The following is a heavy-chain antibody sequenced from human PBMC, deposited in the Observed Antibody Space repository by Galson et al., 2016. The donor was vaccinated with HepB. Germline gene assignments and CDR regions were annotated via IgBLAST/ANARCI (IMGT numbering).Heavy chain of an antibody. CDR1: GGSFRDYY. J-gene: IGHJ4*02. CDR3: ARAYCSSSNCPLYY. CDR2: INHSGIT. V-gene: IGHV4-34*01. Sequence: SETLSLTCTVYGGSFRDYYWTWIRQPPGKGLEWIGEINHSGITNYNPSLQSRVIMSLDASKNHFSLILSSVTAADTAIYYCARAYCSSSNCPLYYWGQGTPVIVSS. D-gene: IGHD2/OR15-2a*01.